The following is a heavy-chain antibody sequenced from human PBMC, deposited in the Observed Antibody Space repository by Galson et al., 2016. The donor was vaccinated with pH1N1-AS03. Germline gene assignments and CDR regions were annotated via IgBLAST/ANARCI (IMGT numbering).Heavy chain of an antibody. D-gene: IGHD3-16*01. CDR1: GFTFSSYW. CDR2: INSGGSTT. V-gene: IGHV3-74*01. CDR3: ARPSMVYYGGGDGLDV. J-gene: IGHJ6*02. Sequence: SLRLSCAASGFTFSSYWMHWVRQAPGKGLMWVARINSGGSTTTYADSVKGRFTISRDNAKNTLYLQMNSLRAEDTAVYYCARPSMVYYGGGDGLDVWGQGTTVTVSS.